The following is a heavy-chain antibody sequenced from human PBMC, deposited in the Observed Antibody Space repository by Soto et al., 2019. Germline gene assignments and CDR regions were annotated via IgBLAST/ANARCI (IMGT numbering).Heavy chain of an antibody. CDR1: GFTFRSYN. V-gene: IGHV3-48*01. J-gene: IGHJ4*02. CDR3: ARVRFVEPVDY. D-gene: IGHD3-10*01. Sequence: EVQLVESGGGLVQPGGSLRLSCVASGFTFRSYNMNWVRQAPGKGLEWVSYISSSSSTIYYADSVKGRFTISRDNAKNSLYLQMNSLRAEDTAVYYCARVRFVEPVDYWGQGTLVTVSS. CDR2: ISSSSSTI.